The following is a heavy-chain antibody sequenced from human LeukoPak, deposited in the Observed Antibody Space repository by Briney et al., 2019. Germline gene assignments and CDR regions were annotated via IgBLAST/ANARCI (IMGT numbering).Heavy chain of an antibody. J-gene: IGHJ5*02. CDR2: INPNSGGT. D-gene: IGHD1-26*01. CDR3: ARDRELLEKNNWFDP. CDR1: GGTFSSYA. V-gene: IGHV1-2*02. Sequence: ASVKVSCKASGGTFSSYAISWVRQAPGQGLEWMGWINPNSGGTNYAQKFQGRVTMTRDTSISTAYMELSRLRSDDTAVYYCARDRELLEKNNWFDPWGQGTLVTVSS.